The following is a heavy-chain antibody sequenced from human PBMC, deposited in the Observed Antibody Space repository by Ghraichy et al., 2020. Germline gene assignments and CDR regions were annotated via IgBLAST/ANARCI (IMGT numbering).Heavy chain of an antibody. V-gene: IGHV4-39*01. J-gene: IGHJ5*02. CDR3: ARQINFRDPCWFDP. CDR2: IYYSGST. D-gene: IGHD3-10*01. CDR1: GGSISSSSYY. Sequence: SETLSLTCTVSGGSISSSSYYWGWIRQPPGKGLEWIGTIYYSGSTYYNPSLKSRVTISVDTSKNQFSLKLSSVTAADTALYYCARQINFRDPCWFDPWGQGTLGTVSS.